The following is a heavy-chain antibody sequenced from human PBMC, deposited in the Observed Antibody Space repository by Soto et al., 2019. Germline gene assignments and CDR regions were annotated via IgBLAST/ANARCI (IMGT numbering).Heavy chain of an antibody. D-gene: IGHD3-10*01. Sequence: KPSETLSLTCAVSGVSFSGYYWSWIRQPPGKGLEWIGEINHSGSTNYNPALKSRVTISVDTSKNQFSLKLSSVTAADTAVYYCARAGFRAAAGWFDPWGQGTLVTVSS. CDR1: GVSFSGYY. CDR3: ARAGFRAAAGWFDP. CDR2: INHSGST. V-gene: IGHV4-34*01. J-gene: IGHJ5*02.